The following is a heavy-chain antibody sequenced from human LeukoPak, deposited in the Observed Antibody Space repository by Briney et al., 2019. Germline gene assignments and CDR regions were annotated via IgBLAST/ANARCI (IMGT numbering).Heavy chain of an antibody. CDR1: RFTISSNY. CDR3: ARGLYSSGWYFDY. CDR2: ISSGGST. V-gene: IGHV3-66*01. J-gene: IGHJ4*02. D-gene: IGHD6-19*01. Sequence: GGSLRLSCAASRFTISSNYMSWVRQAPGKGLDWVSVISSGGSTYYSDSVKGRFTISRDNSKNTLYLQMNTLRAEDTAVYYRARGLYSSGWYFDYWGQGTLVTVSS.